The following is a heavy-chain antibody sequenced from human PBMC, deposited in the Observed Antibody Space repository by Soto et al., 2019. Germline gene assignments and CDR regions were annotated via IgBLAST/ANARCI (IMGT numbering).Heavy chain of an antibody. Sequence: GGSLRLSCAASGFTFSDRYMDWVRQAPGKGLEWVARSRNKARSYTTEYAASVKGRFTISRDDSQNSLYLQVSSLKPEDTAVYYCARAGGETTSTSYGMDVWGQGTTVTVSS. CDR2: SRNKARSYTT. J-gene: IGHJ6*02. V-gene: IGHV3-72*01. CDR3: ARAGGETTSTSYGMDV. CDR1: GFTFSDRY. D-gene: IGHD3-16*01.